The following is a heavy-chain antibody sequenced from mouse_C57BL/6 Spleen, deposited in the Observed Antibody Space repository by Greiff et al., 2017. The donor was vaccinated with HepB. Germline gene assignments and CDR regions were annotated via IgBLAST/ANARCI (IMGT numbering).Heavy chain of an antibody. J-gene: IGHJ1*03. V-gene: IGHV5-16*01. CDR3: ARDLQQYFDV. Sequence: EVQRVESEGGLVQPGSSMKLSCTASGFTFSDYYMAWVRQVPEKGLEWVANINYDGSSTYYLDSLKSRFIISRDNAKNILYLQMSSLKSEDTATYYCARDLQQYFDVWGTGTTVTVSS. CDR2: INYDGSST. CDR1: GFTFSDYY.